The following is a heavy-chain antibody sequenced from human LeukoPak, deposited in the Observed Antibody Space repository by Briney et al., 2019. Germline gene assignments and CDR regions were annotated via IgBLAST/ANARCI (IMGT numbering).Heavy chain of an antibody. CDR3: ARLQGSGWWS. V-gene: IGHV4-59*01. Sequence: SETLSLTCTVSGGSISSYYWNWIRQPPGKGLEWIGYIYYSGSTNYNPSLQSRVPISVDTSKNQFSLKLTSVTAADTAVYYCARLQGSGWWSWGQGTLVTVSS. CDR1: GGSISSYY. CDR2: IYYSGST. D-gene: IGHD6-19*01. J-gene: IGHJ5*02.